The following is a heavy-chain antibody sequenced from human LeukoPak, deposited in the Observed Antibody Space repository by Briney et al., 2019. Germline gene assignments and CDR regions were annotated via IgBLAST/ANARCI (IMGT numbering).Heavy chain of an antibody. D-gene: IGHD3-22*01. CDR2: INPNGGST. J-gene: IGHJ4*02. CDR1: GYTFTSYY. Sequence: GASVTVSCKASGYTFTSYYMHWVRQALGQGLEWMGIINPNGGSTTYAQALQGRVTMTSDTSTSTVYMEVSSLRSEDTAVYYCARGTRHTYTERRRGDSTGYYFDYWGQGTLVTVSS. V-gene: IGHV1-46*04. CDR3: ARGTRHTYTERRRGDSTGYYFDY.